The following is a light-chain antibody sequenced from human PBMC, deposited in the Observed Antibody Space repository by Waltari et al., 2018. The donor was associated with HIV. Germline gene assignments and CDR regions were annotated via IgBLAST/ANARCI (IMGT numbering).Light chain of an antibody. CDR3: QQYNSYLYS. V-gene: IGKV1-5*03. CDR2: KAS. J-gene: IGKJ2*03. Sequence: DIQMTQSPPTLSASVGDRVTITCRASQSISSWLAWYQQKPGTAPKLLIYKASSLESGVPSRFSGSGSGTEFTLTISSLQPDEFATYYCQQYNSYLYSFGQGTKLEIK. CDR1: QSISSW.